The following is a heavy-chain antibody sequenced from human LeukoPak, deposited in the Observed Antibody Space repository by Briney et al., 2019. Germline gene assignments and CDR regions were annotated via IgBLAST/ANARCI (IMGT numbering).Heavy chain of an antibody. Sequence: GGSLRLSCAASGFTVSSNYMSWVRQASGKGLEWVSVIYSGGSTYYAGSVKGRFTISRHNSKNTLYLQMNSLRAEDTAVYYCASGSLGFGELLKEGPIWGQGTMVTVSS. J-gene: IGHJ3*02. CDR1: GFTVSSNY. CDR3: ASGSLGFGELLKEGPI. CDR2: IYSGGST. D-gene: IGHD3-10*01. V-gene: IGHV3-53*04.